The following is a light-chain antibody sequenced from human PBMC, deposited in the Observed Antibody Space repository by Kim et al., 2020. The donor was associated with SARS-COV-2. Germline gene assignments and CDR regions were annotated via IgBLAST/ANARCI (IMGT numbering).Light chain of an antibody. Sequence: GDSVTITCRASQSIENRLAWYQQKPGKAPNVLIYDGSALASGVPSRFSGSGFGADFTLTISSLQPDDFATYYCQQYSSFATFGQGTKVDI. V-gene: IGKV1-5*01. CDR2: DGS. CDR3: QQYSSFAT. J-gene: IGKJ1*01. CDR1: QSIENR.